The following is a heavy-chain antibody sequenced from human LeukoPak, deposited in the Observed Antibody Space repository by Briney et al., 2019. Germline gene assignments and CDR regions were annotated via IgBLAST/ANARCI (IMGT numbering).Heavy chain of an antibody. Sequence: SETLSLTCTVSGGSISSYFWSWIRQPPGKGLEWIGYIYYSGSTNYNPSLKGRVTISVDTSKNQFSLKLSSVTAADTAVYYCARHYRFQQLGSFDSWGQGTLVTVSS. CDR2: IYYSGST. V-gene: IGHV4-59*08. CDR3: ARHYRFQQLGSFDS. CDR1: GGSISSYF. J-gene: IGHJ4*02. D-gene: IGHD6-13*01.